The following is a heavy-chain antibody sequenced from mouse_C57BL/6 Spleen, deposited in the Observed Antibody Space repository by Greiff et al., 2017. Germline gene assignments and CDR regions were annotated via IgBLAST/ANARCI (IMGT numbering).Heavy chain of an antibody. CDR2: SNPSTGGT. V-gene: IGHV1-42*01. Sequence: VQLKQSGPELVKPGASVKISCMASGYSSTGYYMNCVKHSPENSLECIVESNPSTGGTTYIQKFTAKATFTVDKSSSTAYVQPKSLTTEDSAGYYCLYYDCDFDDWGKGTTLTVSS. CDR1: GYSSTGYY. J-gene: IGHJ2*01. CDR3: LYYDCDFDD. D-gene: IGHD2-4*01.